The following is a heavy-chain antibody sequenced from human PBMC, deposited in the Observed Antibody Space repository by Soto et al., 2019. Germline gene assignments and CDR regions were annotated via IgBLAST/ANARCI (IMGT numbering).Heavy chain of an antibody. Sequence: SETLSLTCAVYGGSFSGYYWSWIRQPPGKGLEWIGEINHSGSTNYNPSLKSRVTISVDTSKNQFSLKLSSVPPADTAVFYCARPTRVYPIPPFAYWGQGTLVPVSP. J-gene: IGHJ4*02. CDR2: INHSGST. CDR1: GGSFSGYY. CDR3: ARPTRVYPIPPFAY. V-gene: IGHV4-34*01. D-gene: IGHD2-8*01.